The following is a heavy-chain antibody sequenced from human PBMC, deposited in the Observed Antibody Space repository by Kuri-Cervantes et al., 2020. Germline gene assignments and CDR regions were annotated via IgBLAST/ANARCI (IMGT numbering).Heavy chain of an antibody. CDR1: GFTFSSYA. Sequence: GESLKISCAASGFTFSSYAMSWVRQAPGKGLEWVSAISGSGGSTYYADSVKGRFTISRDNSKNTLYLQMNILRVEDTAVYYCARHPFASGNDYISDWGQGILVTVS. D-gene: IGHD3-10*01. CDR3: ARHPFASGNDYISD. V-gene: IGHV3-23*01. CDR2: ISGSGGST. J-gene: IGHJ4*02.